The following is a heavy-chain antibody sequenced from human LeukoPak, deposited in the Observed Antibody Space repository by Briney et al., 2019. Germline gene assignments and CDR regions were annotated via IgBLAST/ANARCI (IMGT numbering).Heavy chain of an antibody. J-gene: IGHJ4*02. CDR1: GYSFTSYW. D-gene: IGHD5-18*01. CDR2: IYPGDSDT. CDR3: ARRGEAMDPFDY. Sequence: GESLKISFKGSGYSFTSYWVGWVRQMPGKGLEWMGIIYPGDSDTRYSPSFQGQVTISADKSINTAYLQWSSLKASDTAIYYCARRGEAMDPFDYWGQGTLVTVSS. V-gene: IGHV5-51*01.